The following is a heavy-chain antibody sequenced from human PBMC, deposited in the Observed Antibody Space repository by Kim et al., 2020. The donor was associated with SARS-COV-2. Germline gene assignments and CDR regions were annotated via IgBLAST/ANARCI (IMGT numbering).Heavy chain of an antibody. CDR3: TRYQSGGQQLAPSGMDV. V-gene: IGHV3-73*01. D-gene: IGHD6-13*01. CDR2: IRSKANSYAT. J-gene: IGHJ6*02. CDR1: GFTFSGSA. Sequence: GGSLRLSCAASGFTFSGSAMHWVRQASGKGLEWVGRIRSKANSYATAYAASVKGRFTISRDDSKNTAYLQMNSLKTEDTAVYYCTRYQSGGQQLAPSGMDVWGQGTTVTVSS.